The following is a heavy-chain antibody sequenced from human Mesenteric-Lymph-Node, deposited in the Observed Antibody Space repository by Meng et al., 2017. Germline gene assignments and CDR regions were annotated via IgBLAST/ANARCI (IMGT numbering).Heavy chain of an antibody. CDR1: DTTFPTDG. D-gene: IGHD3-16*02. V-gene: IGHV1-8*03. Sequence: QMQVFRSVTRGYKPGAPVTVSGSLYDTTFPTDGNHGGQQPTGQGLEWMGWMKPNSGDTGDAQKFQGRVTITRDTSIDTAYMELSNLRSEDTAVYYCASLYYDYLWGSYRFHWGQGTLVTVSS. J-gene: IGHJ4*02. CDR3: ASLYYDYLWGSYRFH. CDR2: MKPNSGDT.